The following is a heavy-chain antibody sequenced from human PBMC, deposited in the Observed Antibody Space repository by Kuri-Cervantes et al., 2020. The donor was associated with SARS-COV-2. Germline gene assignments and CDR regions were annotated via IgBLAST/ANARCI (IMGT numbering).Heavy chain of an antibody. CDR1: GYSISSGYY. Sequence: SETLSLTCTVSGYSISSGYYWGWIRQPPGKGLEWIGSIYHSGSTYYNPSLKSRVTISVDTSKNQFSLKLSSLTAADTAVYYCARGDERRTTRIFNYWGQGTLVTVSS. D-gene: IGHD1-1*01. CDR2: IYHSGST. CDR3: ARGDERRTTRIFNY. J-gene: IGHJ4*02. V-gene: IGHV4-38-2*02.